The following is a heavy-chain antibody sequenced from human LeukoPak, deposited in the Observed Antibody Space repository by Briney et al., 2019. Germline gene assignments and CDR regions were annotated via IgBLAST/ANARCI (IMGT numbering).Heavy chain of an antibody. D-gene: IGHD3-10*01. V-gene: IGHV4-59*01. J-gene: IGHJ6*03. Sequence: SETLSLTCTVSGGSISSYYWSWIRQPPGKGLEWIGYIYYSGSTNYNPSLKSRVTISVDTSKNQFSLKLSSVTAADTAVYYCASVRRGFGESSKYYSYYYMDVWGNGTTVTISS. CDR3: ASVRRGFGESSKYYSYYYMDV. CDR2: IYYSGST. CDR1: GGSISSYY.